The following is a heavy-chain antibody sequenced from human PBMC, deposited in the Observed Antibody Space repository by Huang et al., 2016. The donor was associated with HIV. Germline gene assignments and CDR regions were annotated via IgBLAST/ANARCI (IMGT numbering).Heavy chain of an antibody. CDR2: ISPTGKT. J-gene: IGHJ4*01. V-gene: IGHV4-4*07. CDR1: GASVNGFY. D-gene: IGHD3-3*01. Sequence: QVQLHESGPGLVKPSDTLSLICTVSGASVNGFYWGWIRRPPGKGLEWIVRISPTGKTNYNPSLHSRVTFFADTSKNRLSLNLTSVTAADSAVYYCARLTTYTTSSYSRFFNYWGHGILVSVSS. CDR3: ARLTTYTTSSYSRFFNY.